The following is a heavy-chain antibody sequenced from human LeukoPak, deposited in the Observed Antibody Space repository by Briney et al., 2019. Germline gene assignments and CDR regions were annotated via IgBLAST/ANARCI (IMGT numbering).Heavy chain of an antibody. D-gene: IGHD2-15*01. J-gene: IGHJ4*01. CDR3: ARDRDVDDFDS. Sequence: PSETLSLTCTVSGYSISSGYYWGWIRQPPGKGLEWIVSMSYSGHTYYNPSLKSRVTTSMDTSKNQLSLNLKSVTAADTAVYYCARDRDVDDFDSWGHGTLVTVSS. CDR1: GYSISSGYY. CDR2: MSYSGHT. V-gene: IGHV4-38-2*02.